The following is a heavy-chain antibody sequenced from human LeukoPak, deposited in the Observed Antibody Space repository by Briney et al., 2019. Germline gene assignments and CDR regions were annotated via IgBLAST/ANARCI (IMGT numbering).Heavy chain of an antibody. J-gene: IGHJ6*02. CDR3: ARGTFDILTGYLYYYGMDV. V-gene: IGHV4-34*01. CDR2: INHSGST. D-gene: IGHD3-9*01. Sequence: PSETLSLTCAVYGGSLSGYYWSWIRQPPGKGLEWIGEINHSGSTNYNPSLKSRVTISVDTSKNQFSLKLSSVTAADTAVYYCARGTFDILTGYLYYYGMDVWGQGTTVTVSS. CDR1: GGSLSGYY.